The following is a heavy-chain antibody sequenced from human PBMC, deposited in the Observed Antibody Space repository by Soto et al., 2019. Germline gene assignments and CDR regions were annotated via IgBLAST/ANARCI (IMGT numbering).Heavy chain of an antibody. CDR1: GFTFSSYA. J-gene: IGHJ5*02. D-gene: IGHD2-21*02. Sequence: GGSLRLSCAASGFTFSSYAMSWVRQAPGKGLEWVSAISGSGGSTYYADSVKGRFTISRDNSKNTLYLQMNSLRAEDTAIYYSAKAFLGDSLSCFDPWGQGTLVTISS. V-gene: IGHV3-23*01. CDR2: ISGSGGST. CDR3: AKAFLGDSLSCFDP.